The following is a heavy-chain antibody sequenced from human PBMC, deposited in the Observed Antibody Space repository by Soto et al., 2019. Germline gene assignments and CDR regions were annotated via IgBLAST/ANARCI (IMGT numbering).Heavy chain of an antibody. CDR3: ARRGPLDTRLAVPDYFALDV. J-gene: IGHJ6*02. CDR2: ISSGGSST. CDR1: GFTFRDYY. V-gene: IGHV3-11*01. Sequence: GGSLRLSCEASGFTFRDYYMSWIRQAPGKGLEWVSYISSGGSSTFYTESVKGRFTISRDIAKNSLYLQMDYLKVEDTGVYFCARRGPLDTRLAVPDYFALDVWGQGTTGTV. D-gene: IGHD4-17*01.